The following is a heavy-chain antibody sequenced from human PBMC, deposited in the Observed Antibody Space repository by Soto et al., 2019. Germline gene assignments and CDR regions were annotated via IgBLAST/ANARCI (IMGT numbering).Heavy chain of an antibody. D-gene: IGHD3-10*01. CDR2: IVVGSGNT. CDR1: GFTFTSSA. CDR3: AADSRTYGSGSYYNGDFDY. V-gene: IGHV1-58*02. Sequence: QMQLVQSGPEVKKPGTSVKVSCKASGFTFTSSAMQWVRQARGQRLEWIGWIVVGSGNTNYAQKFQESVTITRDMSTSTAYMELSSLRSEDTAVYYCAADSRTYGSGSYYNGDFDYWGQGTLVTVSS. J-gene: IGHJ4*02.